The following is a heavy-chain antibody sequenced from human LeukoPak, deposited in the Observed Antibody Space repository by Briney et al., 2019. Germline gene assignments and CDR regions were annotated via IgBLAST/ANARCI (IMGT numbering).Heavy chain of an antibody. D-gene: IGHD3-22*01. Sequence: PSETLSLTCTVSGGSISSSSYYWGWIRQPPGKGLEWIGSTYYGGSTYYNPSLKSRVTISVDTSKNQFSLKLSSVTAADTAVYYWARQRKEVVITFGYYSYYMDVWGKGTTVTVSS. CDR3: ARQRKEVVITFGYYSYYMDV. V-gene: IGHV4-39*07. J-gene: IGHJ6*03. CDR1: GGSISSSSYY. CDR2: TYYGGST.